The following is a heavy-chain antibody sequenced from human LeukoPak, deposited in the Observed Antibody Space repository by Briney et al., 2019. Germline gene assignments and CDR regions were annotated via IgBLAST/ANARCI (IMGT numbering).Heavy chain of an antibody. D-gene: IGHD3-3*01. CDR1: GFTFSSYG. V-gene: IGHV3-33*08. CDR3: ASLPYYDFWSDLADY. Sequence: GRSLRLSCAASGFTFSSYGMHWVRQAPGKGLEWVAVIWYGGSNKYYADSVKGRFTISRDNSKNTLYLQMNSLRAEDTAVYYCASLPYYDFWSDLADYWGQGTLVTVSS. CDR2: IWYGGSNK. J-gene: IGHJ4*02.